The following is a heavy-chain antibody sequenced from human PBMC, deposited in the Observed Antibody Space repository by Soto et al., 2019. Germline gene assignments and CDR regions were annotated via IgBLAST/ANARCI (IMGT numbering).Heavy chain of an antibody. CDR3: AKLPDTALDY. Sequence: QVQLVESGGGVVQTGRSVRLSCAASGLTFSSYGMHWVRQAPGKGLEWVAVISYDGSNKYYADSVKGRFTISRDNSKNTLYLQMNSLRAEDTAVYYCAKLPDTALDYWGQGTLVTVSS. J-gene: IGHJ4*02. CDR1: GLTFSSYG. D-gene: IGHD3-9*01. CDR2: ISYDGSNK. V-gene: IGHV3-30*18.